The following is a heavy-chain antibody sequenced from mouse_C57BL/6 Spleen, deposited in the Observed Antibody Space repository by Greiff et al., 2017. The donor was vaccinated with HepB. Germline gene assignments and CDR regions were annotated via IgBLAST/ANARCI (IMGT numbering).Heavy chain of an antibody. CDR1: GYTFTDYE. J-gene: IGHJ4*01. CDR3: TRRGGITRAMDY. V-gene: IGHV1-15*01. CDR2: IDPETGGT. Sequence: VQLQQSGAELVRPGASVTLSCKASGYTFTDYEMHWVKQTPVHGLEWIGAIDPETGGTAYNQKFKGKAILTADKSSSTAYMELRSLTSEDSAVYYWTRRGGITRAMDYWGQGTSVTVSS. D-gene: IGHD2-4*01.